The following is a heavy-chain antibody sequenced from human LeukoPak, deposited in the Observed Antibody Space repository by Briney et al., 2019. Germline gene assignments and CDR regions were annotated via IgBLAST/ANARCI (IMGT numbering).Heavy chain of an antibody. D-gene: IGHD6-13*01. Sequence: PGGSLRLSCAASGFSFSSYGMHWVRQAPGKGLEWEAVIWYEGRNKYYAESVKGRFPISRDNSKNTLYLQMNSLRAEDTTVYYCARSYSSTPQYYYYYYMDVWGKGTTVTVSS. V-gene: IGHV3-33*01. CDR1: GFSFSSYG. J-gene: IGHJ6*03. CDR3: ARSYSSTPQYYYYYYMDV. CDR2: IWYEGRNK.